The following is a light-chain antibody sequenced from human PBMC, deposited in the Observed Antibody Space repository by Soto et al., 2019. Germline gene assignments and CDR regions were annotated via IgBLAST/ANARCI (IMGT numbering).Light chain of an antibody. Sequence: QSALAQPASMSRSPGQSIPISSTGTTSDIAGYNYVSWYQQHTGKAPKLLIYEVTSRASGASHRFSGSKSGNTASLTISGLQAEDEAEYYCNSYTSASFYVFGTGTKVTVL. V-gene: IGLV2-14*01. CDR1: TSDIAGYNY. J-gene: IGLJ1*01. CDR3: NSYTSASFYV. CDR2: EVT.